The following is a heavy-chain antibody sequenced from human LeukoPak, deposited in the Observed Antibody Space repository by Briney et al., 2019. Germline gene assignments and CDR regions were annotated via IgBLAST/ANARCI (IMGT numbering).Heavy chain of an antibody. CDR1: GGSISNYY. J-gene: IGHJ2*01. D-gene: IGHD3-22*01. CDR3: ARDRQDGSGYYWYFDL. Sequence: PSETLSLTCTVSGGSISNYYWSWIRQPPGKGLEWIGYTYYSGSTNYNPSLKSRVTISVDTSKNQFSLKLSSVTAADTAVYYCARDRQDGSGYYWYFDLWGRGTLVTVSS. V-gene: IGHV4-59*01. CDR2: TYYSGST.